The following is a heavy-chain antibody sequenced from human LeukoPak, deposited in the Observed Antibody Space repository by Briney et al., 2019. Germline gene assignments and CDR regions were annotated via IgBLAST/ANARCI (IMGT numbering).Heavy chain of an antibody. CDR2: ISSSSSYI. J-gene: IGHJ4*02. CDR3: ARRRPGHISNHYFDY. CDR1: GFTFSSYS. V-gene: IGHV3-21*01. Sequence: GGSLRLSCAASGFTFSSYSMNWVRQAPGKGLEWVSSISSSSSYIYYADSVKGRFTISRDNAKNSLYLQMNSLRAEDTAVYYCARRRPGHISNHYFDYWGQGTLVTVSS. D-gene: IGHD6-25*01.